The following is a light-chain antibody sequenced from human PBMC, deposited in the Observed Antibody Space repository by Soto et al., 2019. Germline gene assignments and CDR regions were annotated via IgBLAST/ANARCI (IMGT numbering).Light chain of an antibody. CDR2: KAS. V-gene: IGKV1-5*03. CDR1: XSFSDY. J-gene: IGKJ1*01. CDR3: QEYNMPEWA. Sequence: TQSPGTLSLSPGXXAXLSCRASXSFSDYLAWYQQKXXXXXXLFIYKASYLQSGVQSRFSGSGSGTQFTLTISSRQPDDFATYYCQEYNMPEWAFGQGTKVDIK.